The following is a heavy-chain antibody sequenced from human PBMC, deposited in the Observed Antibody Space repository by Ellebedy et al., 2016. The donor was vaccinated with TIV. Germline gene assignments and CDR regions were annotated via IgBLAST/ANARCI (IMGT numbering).Heavy chain of an antibody. Sequence: GESLKISXEASGFTFNSKWLSWVRQAPGKGLEWVANINYDGSENYFVDSLKGRFTISRDNAKNSLFLQMNSLRADDTAVYYCALYDFWTGYSFVSWGQGTLVTASS. CDR1: GFTFNSKW. CDR2: INYDGSEN. D-gene: IGHD3-3*01. CDR3: ALYDFWTGYSFVS. J-gene: IGHJ4*02. V-gene: IGHV3-7*01.